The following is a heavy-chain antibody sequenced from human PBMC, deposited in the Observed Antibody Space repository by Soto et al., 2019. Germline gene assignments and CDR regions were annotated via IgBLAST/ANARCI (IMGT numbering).Heavy chain of an antibody. CDR3: ARDVLDSSGWYGY. J-gene: IGHJ4*02. CDR1: GFPFSSYS. V-gene: IGHV3-21*06. D-gene: IGHD6-19*01. CDR2: ISSSSSYV. Sequence: EVQLVESGGGLVKPGESLRLSCAASGFPFSSYSMNWVRQAPGKGLEWVSYISSSSSYVDYVDSVKGRFTLSRDNAKNSLYLQMNRLRAEDTAVYYCARDVLDSSGWYGYWGQGTLVTVSS.